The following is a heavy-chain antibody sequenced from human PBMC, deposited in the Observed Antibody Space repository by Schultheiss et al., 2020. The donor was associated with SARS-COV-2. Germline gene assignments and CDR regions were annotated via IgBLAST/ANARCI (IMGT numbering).Heavy chain of an antibody. V-gene: IGHV4-31*03. CDR2: IYYSGST. J-gene: IGHJ4*02. CDR1: GGSISSGGYY. Sequence: SETLSLTCTVSGGSISSGGYYWSWIRQHPGKGLEWIGYIYYSGSTYYNPSLKSRVTISVDTSKNQFSLKLSSVTAADTAVYYCARGLSGKLDYWGQGTLVTVSS. CDR3: ARGLSGKLDY. D-gene: IGHD1-7*01.